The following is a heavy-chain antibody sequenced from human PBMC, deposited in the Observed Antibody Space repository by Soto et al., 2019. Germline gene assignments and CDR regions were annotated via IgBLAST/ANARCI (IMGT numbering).Heavy chain of an antibody. J-gene: IGHJ4*02. CDR2: IYYSGST. V-gene: IGHV4-59*01. CDR1: GGSISSYY. Sequence: SETLSLTCTVSGGSISSYYWSWIRQPPGKGLEWIGYIYYSGSTNYNPSLKSRVTISVDTSKNQFSLKLSSVTAADTAVYYCARRYGASFEYWGQGTLVTVSS. D-gene: IGHD4-17*01. CDR3: ARRYGASFEY.